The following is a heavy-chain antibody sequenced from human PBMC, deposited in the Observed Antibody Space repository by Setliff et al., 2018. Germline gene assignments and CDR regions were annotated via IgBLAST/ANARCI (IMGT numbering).Heavy chain of an antibody. Sequence: SGPTLVNPTQALALTCSFSGFSLTTNGVGVGWIRQPPGKAPEWLAFIYWDVDKRYNPSLKNRLTVAKDTSNNQVVLTMSNMDPMDTATYYCAYREVGYGSGWNQGVLLYWGQGILVTVS. V-gene: IGHV2-5*02. CDR2: IYWDVDK. D-gene: IGHD6-19*01. CDR3: AYREVGYGSGWNQGVLLY. J-gene: IGHJ4*02. CDR1: GFSLTTNGVG.